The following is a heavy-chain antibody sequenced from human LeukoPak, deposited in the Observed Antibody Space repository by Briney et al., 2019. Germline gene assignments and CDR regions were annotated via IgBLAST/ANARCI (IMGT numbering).Heavy chain of an antibody. CDR2: NSWNSGSI. D-gene: IGHD3-10*02. CDR1: GFTFDDYP. V-gene: IGHV3-9*01. Sequence: GGPLRLLCAACGFTFDDYPVHWVRQATGKGVEWVSGNSWNSGSIGYAASVKSRFTRSRDNAKIALYLQMNSLRAEDTALYYSAKYGRPCSGSLYYFDYWGQGTLVTVSS. CDR3: AKYGRPCSGSLYYFDY. J-gene: IGHJ4*02.